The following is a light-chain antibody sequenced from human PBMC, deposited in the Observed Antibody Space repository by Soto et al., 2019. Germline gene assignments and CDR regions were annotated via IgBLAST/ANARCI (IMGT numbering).Light chain of an antibody. CDR3: TSYTSSTTWV. V-gene: IGLV2-14*01. CDR2: EVS. Sequence: QSALTQPTAVSGSPGQSITISCTGPSSDVGRYNYVSWYQQHPGNAPKLMIYEVSNRPSGVSNRFSASKSGNTASLTISGLQAEDEADYYCTSYTSSTTWVFGGGTKLTVL. CDR1: SSDVGRYNY. J-gene: IGLJ3*02.